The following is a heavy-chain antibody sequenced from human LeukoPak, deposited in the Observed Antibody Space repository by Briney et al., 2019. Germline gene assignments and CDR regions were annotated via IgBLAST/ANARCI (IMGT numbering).Heavy chain of an antibody. D-gene: IGHD4-23*01. CDR2: ISYDGGNK. V-gene: IGHV3-30*03. CDR3: ARGAHKRDDYGGFFDY. Sequence: GSLRLSRAASGFTFSSYGMHWVRQAPGKGLEWVAVISYDGGNKYYADSVKGRFTISRDNSKNTLYVQMNSLRAEDTAVYYCARGAHKRDDYGGFFDYWGQGTLVTVSS. CDR1: GFTFSSYG. J-gene: IGHJ4*02.